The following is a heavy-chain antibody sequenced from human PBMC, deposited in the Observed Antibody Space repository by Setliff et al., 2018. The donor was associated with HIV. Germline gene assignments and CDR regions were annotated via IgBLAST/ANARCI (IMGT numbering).Heavy chain of an antibody. Sequence: ASVKVSCKASGGTFSSYAISWVRQAPGQGLEWMGRIIPIFGTANYAQQFQGRVTITADKSTSTAYMELSSLRSEDTAVYYCARGLTDRGDAFDIWGQGTMVTVSS. CDR2: IIPIFGTA. J-gene: IGHJ3*02. D-gene: IGHD7-27*01. CDR3: ARGLTDRGDAFDI. CDR1: GGTFSSYA. V-gene: IGHV1-69*06.